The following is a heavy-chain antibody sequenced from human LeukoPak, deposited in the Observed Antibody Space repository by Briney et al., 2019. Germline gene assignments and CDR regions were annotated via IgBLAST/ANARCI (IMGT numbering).Heavy chain of an antibody. Sequence: GASVKVSCKASGYTFTIYGISWVRQAPGQGLEWMGWISAYNGNTNYAQKLQGRVNMTTDPSTSTAYMELRSLRSAGTAVYYCARDRSSGWLEFDYWGQGTLVTVSS. CDR3: ARDRSSGWLEFDY. CDR2: ISAYNGNT. D-gene: IGHD6-19*01. J-gene: IGHJ4*02. CDR1: GYTFTIYG. V-gene: IGHV1-18*01.